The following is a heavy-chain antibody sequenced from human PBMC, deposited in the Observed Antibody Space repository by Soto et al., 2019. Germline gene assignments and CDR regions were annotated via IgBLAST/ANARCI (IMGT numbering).Heavy chain of an antibody. CDR2: INPNTGDT. CDR3: ARALLFDY. V-gene: IGHV1-2*02. Sequence: ASVKVSCKASGYTFTAYDMHWVRQAPGQGLEWMGWINPNTGDTNYAQKFQGRVTMTRDTSISTAYMELSRLRSDDTAVYYCARALLFDYWGQGTLVTVSS. CDR1: GYTFTAYD. J-gene: IGHJ4*02.